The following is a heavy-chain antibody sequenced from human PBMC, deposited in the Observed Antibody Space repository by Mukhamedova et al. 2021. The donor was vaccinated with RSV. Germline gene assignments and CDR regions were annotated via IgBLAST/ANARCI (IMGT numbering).Heavy chain of an antibody. D-gene: IGHD1-26*01. V-gene: IGHV4-61*07. Sequence: SWIRQPPGKGLEWIGYIYYSGSTNYNPSLKSRVTISVDTSKNQFSLKLSSVTAADTAVYYCARLTVGANHLDAFDIWGQGTMVT. J-gene: IGHJ3*02. CDR2: IYYSGST. CDR3: ARLTVGANHLDAFDI.